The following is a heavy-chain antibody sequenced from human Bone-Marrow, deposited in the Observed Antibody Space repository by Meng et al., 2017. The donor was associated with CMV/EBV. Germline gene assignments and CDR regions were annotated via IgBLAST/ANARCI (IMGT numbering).Heavy chain of an antibody. CDR2: TIPILGIP. D-gene: IGHD6-19*01. CDR1: GGTFSSYA. CDR3: ATEATVAGTSAFDI. V-gene: IGHV1-69*10. Sequence: SVKVSCKASGGTFSSYAISWVRQAPGQGLEWMGGTIPILGIPNYAQKFQGRVTIIADKSTSTAYMELSSLTSEDTAVYYCATEATVAGTSAFDIWGQGTMVTVSS. J-gene: IGHJ3*02.